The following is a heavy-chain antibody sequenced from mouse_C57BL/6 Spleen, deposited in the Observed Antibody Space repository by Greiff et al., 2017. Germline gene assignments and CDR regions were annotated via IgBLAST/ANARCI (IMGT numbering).Heavy chain of an antibody. V-gene: IGHV1-82*01. D-gene: IGHD1-3*01. CDR3: ATELIGY. CDR1: GYAFSSSW. J-gene: IGHJ2*01. CDR2: IYPGDGDT. Sequence: VQLQESGPELVKPGASVKISCKASGYAFSSSWMNWVKQRPGKGLEWIGRIYPGDGDTNYNGKFQGKATLTADKSSSTAYMQLSSLTSEDSAVYFCATELIGYWGQGTTLTVSS.